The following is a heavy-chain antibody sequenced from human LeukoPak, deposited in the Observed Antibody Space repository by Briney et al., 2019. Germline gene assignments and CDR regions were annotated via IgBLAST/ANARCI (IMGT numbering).Heavy chain of an antibody. J-gene: IGHJ4*02. CDR2: INASGGST. V-gene: IGHV1-46*03. CDR3: ARGRAVGVRAGFDY. D-gene: IGHD1-26*01. Sequence: ASVKVSCKASGYTFTGYYMHWVRQAPGQGLEWMGIINASGGSTTYAQKFLGRATMTRDTSTSTVYMELSSLRSEETAVYYCARGRAVGVRAGFDYWGQGTLVTVSS. CDR1: GYTFTGYY.